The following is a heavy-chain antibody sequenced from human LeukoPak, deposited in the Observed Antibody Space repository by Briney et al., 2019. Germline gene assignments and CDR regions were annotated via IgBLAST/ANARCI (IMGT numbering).Heavy chain of an antibody. CDR1: GFIFSNNI. D-gene: IGHD2/OR15-2a*01. V-gene: IGHV3-23*01. CDR3: AKDPPHSDRSIYSNNS. J-gene: IGHJ4*02. CDR2: SADGGDT. Sequence: GGSLRLSCAASGFIFSNNIMNWVRQAPGKGLEWVSVSADGGDTYYADSVNGRFTISRDNSKNTLHLQMDSLRAEDTAVYYCAKDPPHSDRSIYSNNSWGQGTLVTVS.